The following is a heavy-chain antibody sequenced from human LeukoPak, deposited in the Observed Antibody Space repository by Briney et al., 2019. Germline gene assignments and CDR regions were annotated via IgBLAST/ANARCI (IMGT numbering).Heavy chain of an antibody. V-gene: IGHV3-30*04. D-gene: IGHD3-10*02. CDR3: AELDIPMIGAV. Sequence: WGSLRLSCEASGFSFIYHSMHWVRHPPGKGLEWLADITYDGDRKYYADSVKGRFTISRDNAKNSLDIQMNNLRTEDTSVYYFAELDIPMIGAVWGKGTTVTISP. CDR1: GFSFIYHS. J-gene: IGHJ6*04. CDR2: ITYDGDRK.